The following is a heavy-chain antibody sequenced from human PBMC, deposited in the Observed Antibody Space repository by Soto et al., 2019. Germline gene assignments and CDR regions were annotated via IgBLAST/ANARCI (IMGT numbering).Heavy chain of an antibody. CDR2: IYPGDSDT. V-gene: IGHV5-51*01. J-gene: IGHJ6*02. CDR1: GYSFTSYW. D-gene: IGHD2-2*01. Sequence: GESLKISCKGSGYSFTSYWIGWVRQMPGKGLEWMGIIYPGDSDTRYSPSFQGQVTISADKSISTAYLQWSSLKASDTAMYYCARLSGCSSTSCYAHMDVWGQGTTVTVSS. CDR3: ARLSGCSSTSCYAHMDV.